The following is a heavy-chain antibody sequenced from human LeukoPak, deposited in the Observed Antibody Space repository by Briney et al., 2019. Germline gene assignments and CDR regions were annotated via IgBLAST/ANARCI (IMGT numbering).Heavy chain of an antibody. CDR2: IIPIFGTA. CDR3: ARSIRYFESSRVRWFDP. V-gene: IGHV1-69*13. J-gene: IGHJ5*02. Sequence: SVKVSCKASGGTFSSYAISWVRQAPGQGLEWMGGIIPIFGTANYAQKFQGRVTITADESTSTAYMELSSLRSADTAVYYCARSIRYFESSRVRWFDPWGQGTLVTVSS. CDR1: GGTFSSYA. D-gene: IGHD3-9*01.